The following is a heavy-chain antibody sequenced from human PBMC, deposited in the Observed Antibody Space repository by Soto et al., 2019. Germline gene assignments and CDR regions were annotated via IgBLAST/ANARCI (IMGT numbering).Heavy chain of an antibody. CDR3: ANSPAWELVGLDY. CDR2: ISYDGSNK. D-gene: IGHD1-26*01. V-gene: IGHV3-30*18. CDR1: GFTFSSYG. J-gene: IGHJ4*02. Sequence: PGGSLRLSCAASGFTFSSYGMHWVRQAPGKGLEWVAVISYDGSNKYYADSVKGRFTISRDNSKNTLYLQMNSLRAEDTAVYYCANSPAWELVGLDYWGQGTLVTVSS.